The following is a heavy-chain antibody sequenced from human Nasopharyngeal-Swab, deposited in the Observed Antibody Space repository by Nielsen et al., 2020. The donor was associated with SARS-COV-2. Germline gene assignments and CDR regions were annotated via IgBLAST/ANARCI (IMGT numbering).Heavy chain of an antibody. CDR2: INHSGST. D-gene: IGHD6-13*01. V-gene: IGHV4-34*01. CDR3: ARAAAGIFDY. CDR1: GGSFSGYY. J-gene: IGHJ4*02. Sequence: SETLSLTCAVYGGSFSGYYWSWIRQPPGKGLEWIGEINHSGSTNYNPSLKSRVTISVDTSKNQFSLKLSSATAADTAVYYCARAAAGIFDYWGQGTLVTVSS.